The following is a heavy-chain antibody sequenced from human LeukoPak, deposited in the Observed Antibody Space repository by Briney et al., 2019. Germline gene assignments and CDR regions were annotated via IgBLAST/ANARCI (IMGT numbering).Heavy chain of an antibody. CDR2: IDYRGST. CDR1: GDSISTYY. V-gene: IGHV4-59*01. D-gene: IGHD5-18*01. Sequence: PSETLSLTCTVSGDSISTYYWSWIRQPPGKGLEWIAYIDYRGSTTYNPSLRSRITISVDTSRNQFSLKLTSVTAADTAVYYCARSRSGYSYEHGAFEIWGQGTMVTVSS. J-gene: IGHJ3*02. CDR3: ARSRSGYSYEHGAFEI.